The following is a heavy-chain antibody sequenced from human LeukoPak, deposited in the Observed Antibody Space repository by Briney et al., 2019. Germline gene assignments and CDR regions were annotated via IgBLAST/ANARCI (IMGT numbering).Heavy chain of an antibody. D-gene: IGHD2-15*01. J-gene: IGHJ6*02. CDR2: XXKWYN. Sequence: XXKWYNYYAGSVKSRIIFNPDTSKNQFSLQLNSVTPEDTAVYYCAREKVVIAATHYYGMDVWGQGTTVTVSS. V-gene: IGHV6-1*01. CDR3: AREKVVIAATHYYGMDV.